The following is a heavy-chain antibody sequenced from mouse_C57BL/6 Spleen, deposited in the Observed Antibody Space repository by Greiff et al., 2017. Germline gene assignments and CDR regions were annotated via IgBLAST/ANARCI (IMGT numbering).Heavy chain of an antibody. CDR1: GYTFTDYC. Sequence: QVQLQQSGPELVKPGASVKISCKASGYTFTDYCINWVKQRPGQGLEWIGWIFPGSGSTYYNGKFKGKATLTVDKSSSTAYMLLSSLTSEDSAVYFCARSGYGNNYWYVDVWGTGTTVTVSS. D-gene: IGHD2-10*02. V-gene: IGHV1-75*01. CDR3: ARSGYGNNYWYVDV. CDR2: IFPGSGST. J-gene: IGHJ1*03.